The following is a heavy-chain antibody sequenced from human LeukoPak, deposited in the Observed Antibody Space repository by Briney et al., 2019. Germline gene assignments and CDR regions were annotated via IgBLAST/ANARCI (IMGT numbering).Heavy chain of an antibody. V-gene: IGHV3-30*03. CDR3: ARAPRGEELDY. CDR1: GFTFSNYW. CDR2: ISYDGSNK. Sequence: PGGSLRLSCAASGFTFSNYWMHWVRQAPGKGLEWVAVISYDGSNKYYADSVKGRFTISRDNSKNTLYLQMNSLRAEDTAVYYCARAPRGEELDYWGQGTLVTVSS. J-gene: IGHJ4*02. D-gene: IGHD3-10*01.